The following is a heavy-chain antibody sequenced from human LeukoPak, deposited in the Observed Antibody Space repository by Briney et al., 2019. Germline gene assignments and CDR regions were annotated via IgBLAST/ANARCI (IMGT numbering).Heavy chain of an antibody. V-gene: IGHV3-21*01. CDR2: ISSSSSYI. D-gene: IGHD5-18*01. CDR3: ARNHGYGYWADY. Sequence: PGGSLRLSCAASGFTFSSYSMNWVRQAPGKGLEWVSSISSSSSYIYYADSVKGRFTISRDNAKNSLYLQMNSLRAEDTAVYYCARNHGYGYWADYWGQGILVTVSS. CDR1: GFTFSSYS. J-gene: IGHJ4*02.